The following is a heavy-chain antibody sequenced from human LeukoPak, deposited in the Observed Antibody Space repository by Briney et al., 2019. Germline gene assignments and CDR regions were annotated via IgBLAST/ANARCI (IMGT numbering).Heavy chain of an antibody. CDR2: IYYSGST. Sequence: PSETLSLTCTVSGDSISSYYWSWIRQPPGKGLEWIGYIYYSGSTNYNPSLKSRVTISVDTSKNQFSLKVSSVTAADTAVYYCARELYYNGSSGYYPYYYYMDVWGKGTTVTVSS. V-gene: IGHV4-59*01. J-gene: IGHJ6*03. CDR3: ARELYYNGSSGYYPYYYYMDV. D-gene: IGHD3-22*01. CDR1: GDSISSYY.